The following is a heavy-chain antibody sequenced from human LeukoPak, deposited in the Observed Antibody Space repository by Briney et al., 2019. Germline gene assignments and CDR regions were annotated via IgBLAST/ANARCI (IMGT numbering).Heavy chain of an antibody. CDR3: ARGPSSNWSGLDF. V-gene: IGHV3-74*01. Sequence: HSGGSLRLSCAASGFSFSGHWMHWARQLPGKGLVWVSRISPTGSTTSYADSVKGRLTVSRDNAKNTLYLQVNNLRAEDTAVYYCARGPSSNWSGLDFWGQGTLLTVSS. D-gene: IGHD6-13*01. J-gene: IGHJ4*02. CDR2: ISPTGSTT. CDR1: GFSFSGHW.